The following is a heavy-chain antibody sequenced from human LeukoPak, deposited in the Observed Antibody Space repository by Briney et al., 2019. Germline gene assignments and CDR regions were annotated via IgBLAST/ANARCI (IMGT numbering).Heavy chain of an antibody. V-gene: IGHV4-34*01. CDR3: ARVAAGFTLDY. J-gene: IGHJ4*02. Sequence: SETLSLTCAVYGGSFSGYYWSWIRQPPGKGLEWIGEINHSGSTNYNPSLKSRVTISVDTSKNQFSLKLSSVTAADTAVYYCARVAAGFTLDYWGQGTLVTVSS. D-gene: IGHD2-15*01. CDR2: INHSGST. CDR1: GGSFSGYY.